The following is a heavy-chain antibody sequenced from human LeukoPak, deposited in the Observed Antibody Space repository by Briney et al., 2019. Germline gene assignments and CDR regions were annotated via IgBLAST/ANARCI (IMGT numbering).Heavy chain of an antibody. CDR3: ANLLSKVRGVIRYYGMDV. D-gene: IGHD3-10*01. Sequence: SETLSLTCAVSGVTFRGYYRSWIRQPPGKGLEWIREINHSRSTNYNPSLKSRVTISVDTSKNQFSLKLSSVTAADTAVYYCANLLSKVRGVIRYYGMDVWGQGTTVTVSS. J-gene: IGHJ6*02. V-gene: IGHV4-34*08. CDR2: INHSRST. CDR1: GVTFRGYY.